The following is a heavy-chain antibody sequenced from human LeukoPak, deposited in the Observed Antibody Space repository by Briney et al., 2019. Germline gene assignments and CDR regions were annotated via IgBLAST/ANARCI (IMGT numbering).Heavy chain of an antibody. CDR1: GGSMSDYY. Sequence: SETLSLTCTVSGGSMSDYYWSFIRQPAGKGLEWIGRIHTSWTTYFNPSLKSRVTMSVDTSKNQFSLRLTSMTAADTAVYFCARGDYYDGGGRNWFDPWGQGTLVTASS. CDR3: ARGDYYDGGGRNWFDP. D-gene: IGHD3-16*01. V-gene: IGHV4-4*07. J-gene: IGHJ5*02. CDR2: IHTSWTT.